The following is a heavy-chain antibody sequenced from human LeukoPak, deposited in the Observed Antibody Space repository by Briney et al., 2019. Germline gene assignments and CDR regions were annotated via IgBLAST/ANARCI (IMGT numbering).Heavy chain of an antibody. Sequence: SETLSLTCTVSGGSISSYYWSWIRQPPGKGLEWVGYIYASGATNYNASLKSRVTIPVDTSKNQFSLKLSSVTAADTAVYYCARHSSVVRGWFDPWGQGTLVTVSS. CDR2: IYASGAT. CDR1: GGSISSYY. CDR3: ARHSSVVRGWFDP. J-gene: IGHJ5*02. D-gene: IGHD2-15*01. V-gene: IGHV4-4*09.